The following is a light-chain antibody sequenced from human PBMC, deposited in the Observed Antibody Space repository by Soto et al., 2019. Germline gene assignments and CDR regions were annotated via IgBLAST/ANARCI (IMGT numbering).Light chain of an antibody. J-gene: IGKJ1*01. CDR3: QQYYTFPWT. Sequence: VIWMTQSPSLLSASTGDRVTISCRVSQGISSFLAWYRQKPGKAPELLIYAASTLQSGVPSRFSGGGSGTEFTLTISCLQSEDFATYYCQQYYTFPWTFGQGTKVEIK. V-gene: IGKV1D-8*01. CDR1: QGISSF. CDR2: AAS.